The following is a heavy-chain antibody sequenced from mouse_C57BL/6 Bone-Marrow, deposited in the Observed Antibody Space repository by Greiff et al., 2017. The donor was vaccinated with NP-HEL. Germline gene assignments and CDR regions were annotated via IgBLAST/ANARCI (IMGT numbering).Heavy chain of an antibody. D-gene: IGHD2-4*01. V-gene: IGHV5-4*01. CDR2: ISDGGSYT. J-gene: IGHJ3*01. Sequence: EVHLVESGGGLVKPGGSLKLSCAASGFTFSSYAMSWVRQTPEKRLEWVATISDGGSYTYYPDNVKGRFTISRDNAKNNLYLQMSHLKSEDTAMYYCARGSDYFFAYWGQGTLVTVSA. CDR3: ARGSDYFFAY. CDR1: GFTFSSYA.